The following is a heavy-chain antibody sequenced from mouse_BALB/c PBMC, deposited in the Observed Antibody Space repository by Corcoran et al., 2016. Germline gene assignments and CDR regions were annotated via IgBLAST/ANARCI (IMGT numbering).Heavy chain of an antibody. CDR1: GYAFTSYN. V-gene: IGHV1S135*01. D-gene: IGHD2-2*01. J-gene: IGHJ1*01. CDR2: IDPYNGGT. Sequence: EIQLQQSGPELVKPGASVKVSCKASGYAFTSYNMYWVKQSHGKSLEWIGNIDPYNGGTSYNQKFKGKATLTVDKSSSTAYMHLNSLTSEDSAVYYCARFYYGYDWYFDVWGAGTTVTVSS. CDR3: ARFYYGYDWYFDV.